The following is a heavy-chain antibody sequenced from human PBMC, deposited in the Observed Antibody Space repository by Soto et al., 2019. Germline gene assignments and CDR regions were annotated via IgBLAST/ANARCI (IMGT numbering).Heavy chain of an antibody. CDR2: IIPILGIA. CDR3: ARGVSYCSGGSCYGYFFDY. CDR1: GGTFSSYT. Sequence: SVKVSCKASGGTFSSYTISWVRQAPGQGLEWMGRIIPILGIANYAQKFQGRVTITADKSTSTAYMELSSLRSEDTAVYYCARGVSYCSGGSCYGYFFDYWGQGTLVTVSS. V-gene: IGHV1-69*02. D-gene: IGHD2-15*01. J-gene: IGHJ4*02.